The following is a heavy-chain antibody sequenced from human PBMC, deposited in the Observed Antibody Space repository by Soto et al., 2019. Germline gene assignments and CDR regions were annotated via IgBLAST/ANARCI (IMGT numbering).Heavy chain of an antibody. V-gene: IGHV4-34*01. D-gene: IGHD6-13*01. J-gene: IGHJ6*02. Sequence: ASETLSLTCAVYGGSFSGYYWSWIRQPPGKGLEWIGEINHSGSTNYNPSLKSRVTISVDTSKNQFSLKLSSVTAADMAVYYCARAYTWGSSWSSRYYYGMDVWGQGTTVT. CDR3: ARAYTWGSSWSSRYYYGMDV. CDR1: GGSFSGYY. CDR2: INHSGST.